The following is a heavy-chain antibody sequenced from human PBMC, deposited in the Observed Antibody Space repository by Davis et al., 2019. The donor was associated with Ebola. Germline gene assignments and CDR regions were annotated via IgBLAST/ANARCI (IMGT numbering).Heavy chain of an antibody. CDR3: ARVGGTWGYFDY. CDR1: GYTFTSYY. V-gene: IGHV1-46*01. Sequence: SVKVSCTASGYTFTSYYMHWVRHAPGQGLEWMGITNPSGGSTSYAQKFQGRVTMTRDTSTSTVNMELSSLRSEDTAVYYCARVGGTWGYFDYWGQGTLVTVSS. D-gene: IGHD1-26*01. CDR2: TNPSGGST. J-gene: IGHJ4*02.